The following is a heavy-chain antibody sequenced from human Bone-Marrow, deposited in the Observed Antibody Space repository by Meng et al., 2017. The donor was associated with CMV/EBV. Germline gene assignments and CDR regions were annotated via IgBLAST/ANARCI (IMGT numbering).Heavy chain of an antibody. Sequence: GGSLRLSCAASGFTFSSYGMHWVRQAPGKGLEWVAFIRYDGSNKYYADSVKGRFTISRDNSKNTISLQMNSLRAEDTAVYYCASSIAAHPVLFDYWGQGTLVNVAS. CDR1: GFTFSSYG. CDR2: IRYDGSNK. CDR3: ASSIAAHPVLFDY. V-gene: IGHV3-30*02. D-gene: IGHD6-6*01. J-gene: IGHJ4*02.